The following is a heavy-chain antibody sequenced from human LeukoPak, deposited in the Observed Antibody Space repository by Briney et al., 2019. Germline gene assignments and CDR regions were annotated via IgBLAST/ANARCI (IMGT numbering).Heavy chain of an antibody. CDR2: INSDGSST. J-gene: IGHJ3*02. CDR1: GFTFSSYW. D-gene: IGHD3-3*01. V-gene: IGHV3-74*01. CDR3: ARDPSDYDFWSGYYKDDTFDI. Sequence: GGSLRLSCAASGFTFSSYWVHWVRQAPGKGLVWVSRINSDGSSTSYADSVKGRFTISRDNAKNTLYLQMNSLRAEDTAVYYCARDPSDYDFWSGYYKDDTFDIWGQGTMVTVSS.